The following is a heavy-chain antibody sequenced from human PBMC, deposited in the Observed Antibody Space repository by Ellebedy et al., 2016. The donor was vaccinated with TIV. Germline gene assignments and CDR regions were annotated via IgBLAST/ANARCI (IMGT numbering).Heavy chain of an antibody. J-gene: IGHJ3*02. CDR2: ISSSSTYI. Sequence: GESLKISCAASGFTFSGYRMNWVRQSPGKGLEWVSSISSSSTYIFYADSLKGRFTISRDNAKNSLYLQINGLRAEDTAIYYCATLYCGGDCYGPGTFDIWGQGTMVTVSS. CDR1: GFTFSGYR. CDR3: ATLYCGGDCYGPGTFDI. D-gene: IGHD2-21*02. V-gene: IGHV3-21*01.